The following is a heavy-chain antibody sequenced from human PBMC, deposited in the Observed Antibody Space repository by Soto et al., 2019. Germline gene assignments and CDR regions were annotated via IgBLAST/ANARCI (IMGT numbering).Heavy chain of an antibody. J-gene: IGHJ4*02. D-gene: IGHD2-21*02. Sequence: QVQLVESGGGVVQPGRSLRLSCAASGFTFSSYAMHWVRQAPGKGLEWVAVISYDGSNKYYADSVKGRFTISRDNSKNTLYLQMNSLRAVDTAVYYCASAVVTAFDYWGQGTLVTVSS. V-gene: IGHV3-30-3*01. CDR2: ISYDGSNK. CDR1: GFTFSSYA. CDR3: ASAVVTAFDY.